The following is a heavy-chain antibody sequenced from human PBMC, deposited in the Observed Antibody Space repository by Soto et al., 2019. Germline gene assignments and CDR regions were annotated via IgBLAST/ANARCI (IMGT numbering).Heavy chain of an antibody. CDR3: ARVTDTAMVQRLDY. CDR2: INHSGST. CDR1: GGSFSGYY. D-gene: IGHD5-18*01. Sequence: SETLSLTCAVYGGSFSGYYWSWIRQPPGKGLEWIGEINHSGSTNYNPSLKSRVTISVDTSKNQFSLKLSSVTAADTAVYYCARVTDTAMVQRLDYRGQGTLVTVSS. J-gene: IGHJ4*02. V-gene: IGHV4-34*01.